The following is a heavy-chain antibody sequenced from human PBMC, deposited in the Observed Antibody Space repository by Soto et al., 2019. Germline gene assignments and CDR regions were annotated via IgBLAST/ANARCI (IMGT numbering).Heavy chain of an antibody. V-gene: IGHV1-18*04. CDR3: ARTPKIPDRAAYVVEL. CDR1: GYTFTSYG. D-gene: IGHD2-2*01. J-gene: IGHJ4*02. CDR2: ISGYNGNT. Sequence: QLQLVQSGGEVKKPGASVKVSCTASGYTFTSYGITWVRQAPGQGLEWMGCISGYNGNTRYAQNFHDRVTLTTDTATRAAYMELLSLRSDDTAVYYSARTPKIPDRAAYVVELRGQGTLMTVSP.